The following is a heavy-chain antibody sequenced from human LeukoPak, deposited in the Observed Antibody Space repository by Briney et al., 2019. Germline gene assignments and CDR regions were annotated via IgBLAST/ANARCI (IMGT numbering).Heavy chain of an antibody. J-gene: IGHJ4*02. CDR3: ASRRSYSGYSPFDY. V-gene: IGHV4-39*07. CDR2: IYYSGST. Sequence: PSETLSLTCTVSGASISSGDYHWNWIRQPPGKGLEWIGSIYYSGSTYYNPSLKSRVTISVDTSKNQFSLKLSSVTAADTAVYYCASRRSYSGYSPFDYWGQGTLVTVSS. D-gene: IGHD5-12*01. CDR1: GASISSGDYH.